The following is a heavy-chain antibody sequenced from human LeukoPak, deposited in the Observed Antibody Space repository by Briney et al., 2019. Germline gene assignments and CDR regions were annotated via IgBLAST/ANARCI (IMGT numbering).Heavy chain of an antibody. Sequence: GGSLKLSCAASGFTFSGSAMHWVRQASGKGPEWVGRIRSKANSYATAYAASVKGRFTISRDDSKNTAYLQMNSLKTEDTAVYYCTRLVEYYDYVWGSYPENYWGQGTLVTVSS. CDR2: IRSKANSYAT. J-gene: IGHJ4*02. CDR1: GFTFSGSA. D-gene: IGHD3-16*02. CDR3: TRLVEYYDYVWGSYPENY. V-gene: IGHV3-73*01.